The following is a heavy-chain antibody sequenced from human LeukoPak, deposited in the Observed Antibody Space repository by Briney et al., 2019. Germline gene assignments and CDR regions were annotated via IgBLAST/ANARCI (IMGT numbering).Heavy chain of an antibody. J-gene: IGHJ4*02. D-gene: IGHD3-22*01. V-gene: IGHV3-23*01. CDR3: ARIYDTSGYSLDY. Sequence: PGGSLRLSCAASGFTFSLFDMSWVRQAPGKGLEWVSGISGSGGRTYYADSVKGRFTISRDNAKNSLYLQMNSLRAEDTAVFYCARIYDTSGYSLDYWGQGTLVTVSS. CDR2: ISGSGGRT. CDR1: GFTFSLFD.